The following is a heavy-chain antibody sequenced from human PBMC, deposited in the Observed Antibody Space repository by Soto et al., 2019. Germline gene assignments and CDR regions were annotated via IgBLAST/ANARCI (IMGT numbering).Heavy chain of an antibody. CDR2: IKSKSDGGAT. D-gene: IGHD5-18*01. CDR1: GFTFSKAW. Sequence: EVQLVESGGGLVKPGGSLRLSCAASGFTFSKAWMNWVRQVPGKGLEWVGRIKSKSDGGATDDAAALKGRFIISRDDSKNTLYLQMNSLRAEDTAVYYYTTDGAYSYSFEFWGQGTLVTVSS. V-gene: IGHV3-15*07. J-gene: IGHJ4*02. CDR3: TTDGAYSYSFEF.